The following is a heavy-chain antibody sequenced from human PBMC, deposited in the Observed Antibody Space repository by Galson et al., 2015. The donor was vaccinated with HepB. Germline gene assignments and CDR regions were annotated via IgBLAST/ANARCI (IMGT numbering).Heavy chain of an antibody. V-gene: IGHV3-74*01. D-gene: IGHD4-23*01. CDR1: GFTFSSYW. J-gene: IGHJ4*02. CDR3: ASLNNYGGNSPDQEYYFDY. Sequence: SLRLSCAASGFTFSSYWMHWVRQAPGKGLVWVSRINSDGSSTSYADSVKGRFTISRDNAKNTLYLQMNSLRAEDTAVYYCASLNNYGGNSPDQEYYFDYWGQGTLVTVSS. CDR2: INSDGSST.